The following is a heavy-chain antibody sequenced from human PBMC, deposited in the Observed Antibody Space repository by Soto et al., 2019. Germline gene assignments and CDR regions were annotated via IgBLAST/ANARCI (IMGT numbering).Heavy chain of an antibody. J-gene: IGHJ4*02. V-gene: IGHV1-2*02. CDR1: REALTGSS. Sequence: SREALTGSSLQWLRQAPGQGLEWMGWINPNSGGTNYAQKFQSRVTMTRDTSISTAYMELSRLRSDDTAVYYCARLVALNSDDGSDYWGQGTLVSVSS. D-gene: IGHD1-1*01. CDR2: INPNSGGT. CDR3: ARLVALNSDDGSDY.